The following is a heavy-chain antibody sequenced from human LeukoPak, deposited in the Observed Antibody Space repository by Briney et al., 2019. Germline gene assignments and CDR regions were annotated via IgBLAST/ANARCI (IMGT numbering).Heavy chain of an antibody. Sequence: GGSLRLSCAASGFTVSSNYMSWVRQAPGKGLEWVSVIYSGGSTYYVDSVKGRFTISRDNSKNTLYLQMNSLRAEDTAVYYCARVVDTAMVYYFDYWGQGTLVTVSS. V-gene: IGHV3-53*01. D-gene: IGHD5-18*01. CDR2: IYSGGST. CDR3: ARVVDTAMVYYFDY. CDR1: GFTVSSNY. J-gene: IGHJ4*02.